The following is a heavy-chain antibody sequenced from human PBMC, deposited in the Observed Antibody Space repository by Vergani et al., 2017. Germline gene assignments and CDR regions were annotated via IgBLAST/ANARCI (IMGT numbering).Heavy chain of an antibody. Sequence: EVQLLQSEGAVVQPGGSLRLSCVASGFTFSSHAMSWVRQGHGQGLEWVSSIKNTGDSTHYADSVKGRFTISRDNSKNTLYLQMNSLRAEDTAVYYCAKXYSGSGSMKGWVDPWGQGTLVTVSS. CDR3: AKXYSGSGSMKGWVDP. CDR2: IKNTGDST. V-gene: IGHV3-23*01. J-gene: IGHJ5*02. CDR1: GFTFSSHA. D-gene: IGHD3-10*01.